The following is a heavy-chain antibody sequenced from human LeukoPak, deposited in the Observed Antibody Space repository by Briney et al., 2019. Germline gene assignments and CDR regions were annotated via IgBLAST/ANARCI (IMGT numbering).Heavy chain of an antibody. J-gene: IGHJ5*02. D-gene: IGHD2-15*01. CDR3: ARDLNIVVVVAGWFDP. Sequence: GGSLRLSCAASGFTFRSYEMHWVRQAPGKGLEWVSYISSSSSTIYYADSVKGRFTISRDNAKNSLYLQMNSLRAEDTAVYYCARDLNIVVVVAGWFDPWGQGTLVTVSS. V-gene: IGHV3-48*04. CDR1: GFTFRSYE. CDR2: ISSSSSTI.